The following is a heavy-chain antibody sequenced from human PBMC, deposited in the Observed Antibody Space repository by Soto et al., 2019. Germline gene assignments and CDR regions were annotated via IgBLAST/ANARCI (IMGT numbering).Heavy chain of an antibody. J-gene: IGHJ4*02. D-gene: IGHD4-4*01. Sequence: SVKVSCKASGFTFTSSAMQWVRQARGQRLEWIGWIVVGSGNTNYAQKFQERVTITRDMSTSTAYMELSSLRSEDTAVYYCAAVYSNYVLAPFDYWGQGTLVTVSS. CDR1: GFTFTSSA. CDR3: AAVYSNYVLAPFDY. CDR2: IVVGSGNT. V-gene: IGHV1-58*02.